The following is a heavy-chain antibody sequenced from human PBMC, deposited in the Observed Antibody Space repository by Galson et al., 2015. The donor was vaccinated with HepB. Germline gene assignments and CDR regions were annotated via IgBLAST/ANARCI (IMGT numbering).Heavy chain of an antibody. V-gene: IGHV6-1*01. CDR1: GDRASATSAA. J-gene: IGHJ4*02. Sequence: CAISGDRASATSAASDWIRRSPSRGREGLERTAYRTKEYRDYALAVKRRVRFNHDTAKNQFSLQLNSVTPADTAVYYCARDPTRSFSPCFDSWGQGTLVTVSS. D-gene: IGHD3-3*02. CDR2: TAYRTKEYR. CDR3: ARDPTRSFSPCFDS.